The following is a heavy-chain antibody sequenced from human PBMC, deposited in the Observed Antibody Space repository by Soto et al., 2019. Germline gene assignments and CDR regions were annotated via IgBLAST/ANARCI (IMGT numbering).Heavy chain of an antibody. D-gene: IGHD2-15*01. V-gene: IGHV2-5*02. CDR2: IYWDDDK. CDR1: GFSLSTSAVG. J-gene: IGHJ4*02. CDR3: AHLVVAGLTSYFDY. Sequence: QITLTETGPTLVKPTQTLTRTCTFSGFSLSTSAVGVGWIRQPPGKALEWLAFIYWDDDKRYSPSLKSSLTITKDTSKNQVVLAMTNMDPVDTATYYCAHLVVAGLTSYFDYWGQGTLVTVSS.